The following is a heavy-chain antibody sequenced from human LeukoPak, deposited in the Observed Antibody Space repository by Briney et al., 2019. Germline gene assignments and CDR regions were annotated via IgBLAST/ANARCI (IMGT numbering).Heavy chain of an antibody. J-gene: IGHJ4*02. CDR2: IQHDGGNK. V-gene: IGHV3-30*02. CDR3: ARAFRYSTSSDY. D-gene: IGHD6-6*01. Sequence: QPGGSLRLSCAASGFTFSSYGMHWVRQAPGKGLEWVAFIQHDGGNKYYADSVKGRFTISRDNSKNTLYLQMNSLRAEDTAVYYCARAFRYSTSSDYWGQGTLVTVSS. CDR1: GFTFSSYG.